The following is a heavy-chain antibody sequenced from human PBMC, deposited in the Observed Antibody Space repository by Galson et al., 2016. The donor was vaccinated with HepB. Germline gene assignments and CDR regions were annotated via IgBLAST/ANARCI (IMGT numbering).Heavy chain of an antibody. CDR2: ISDSGGTT. D-gene: IGHD6-13*01. CDR1: GFAFSSYA. CDR3: AKGGGGSSSWQKYYYYYYMDV. V-gene: IGHV3-23*01. Sequence: SLRLSCAASGFAFSSYAMSWARQAPGKGLEWVSGISDSGGTTYYADSVKGRFTISRDNSKNTLYLQMNSLRAEDTAVYYCAKGGGGSSSWQKYYYYYYMDVWGKGTTVTVSS. J-gene: IGHJ6*03.